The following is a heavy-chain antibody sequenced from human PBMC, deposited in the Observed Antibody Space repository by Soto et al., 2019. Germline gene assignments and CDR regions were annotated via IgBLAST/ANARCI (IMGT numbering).Heavy chain of an antibody. CDR2: ISYDGSNK. J-gene: IGHJ6*02. CDR3: AKVAGGWKYRGYYYYGMDV. Sequence: GGSLRLSCAASGFTFSSYGMHWVRQAPGKGLEWVAVISYDGSNKYYEDSVKGRFTISRDNSKKTLYLQMNSLRAEDTAEYYGAKVAGGWKYRGYYYYGMDVWGQGTTVTVSS. D-gene: IGHD6-19*01. CDR1: GFTFSSYG. V-gene: IGHV3-30*18.